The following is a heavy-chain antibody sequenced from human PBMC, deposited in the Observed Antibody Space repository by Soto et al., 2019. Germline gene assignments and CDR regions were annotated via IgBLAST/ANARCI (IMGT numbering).Heavy chain of an antibody. D-gene: IGHD3-10*01. CDR1: GDGFASSS. V-gene: IGHV1-3*01. CDR3: ASFPGFGEEGGFWSFDL. Sequence: GDGFASSSRQWVRQAQGQRLEWMGWINAGNGNTKYSQEFQGRVTITRDTSASTAYMELSSLRSEDTAVYYCASFPGFGEEGGFWSFDLWGRGTLVTV. J-gene: IGHJ2*01. CDR2: INAGNGNT.